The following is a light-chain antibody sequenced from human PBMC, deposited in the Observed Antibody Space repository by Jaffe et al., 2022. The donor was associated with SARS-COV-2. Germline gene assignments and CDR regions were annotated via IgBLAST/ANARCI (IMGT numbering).Light chain of an antibody. CDR2: AAS. CDR3: QQSYSTLGT. V-gene: IGKV1-39*01. CDR1: QSISSY. Sequence: DIQMTQSPPSLSASVGDRVTITCRASQSISSYLNWYQQKPGKAPKPLIYAASNLQSGVPSRFSGSGSGTEFTLTISSLQPEDFATYYCQQSYSTLGTFGQGTKLEIK. J-gene: IGKJ2*01.